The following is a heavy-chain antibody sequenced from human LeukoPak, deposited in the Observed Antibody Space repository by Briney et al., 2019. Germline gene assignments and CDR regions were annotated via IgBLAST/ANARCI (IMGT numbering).Heavy chain of an antibody. V-gene: IGHV4-59*01. Sequence: SETLSLTCTVAAGSIRSYYWSWIRQPQGKGLEWNGYIHYSGSTNYNPALKSRVTISVDTSKNQFSLKLSPVTAADTAVYYCARMGWFGELSHYYYYYMDVWGKGTTVTVSS. CDR2: IHYSGST. D-gene: IGHD3-10*01. J-gene: IGHJ6*03. CDR3: ARMGWFGELSHYYYYYMDV. CDR1: AGSIRSYY.